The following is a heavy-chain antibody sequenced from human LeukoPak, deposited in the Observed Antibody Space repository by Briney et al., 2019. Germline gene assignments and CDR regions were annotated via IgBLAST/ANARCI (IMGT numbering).Heavy chain of an antibody. D-gene: IGHD3-3*01. CDR3: ARDRDFWSGYSPFDP. CDR1: GFTVSSNY. J-gene: IGHJ5*02. CDR2: IYSGGST. V-gene: IGHV3-66*01. Sequence: GGSLRLSCAASGFTVSSNYMSWVRQAPGKGLEWVSVIYSGGSTYYADSVKGRFTISRDNSKNTLYLQMNSLRAEDTAVYYCARDRDFWSGYSPFDPWGQGTLVTVSS.